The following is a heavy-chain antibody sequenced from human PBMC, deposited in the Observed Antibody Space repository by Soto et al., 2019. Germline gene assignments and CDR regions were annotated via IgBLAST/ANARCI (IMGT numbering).Heavy chain of an antibody. CDR1: GFMFSGYS. V-gene: IGHV3-23*01. CDR3: AKNGIFGLMIRNYYFGS. Sequence: EVRLLESGGGLAQPGGSLRLSCAGSGFMFSGYSMSWVRQAPGKGLEWVAVSSGSGLSTYYAASVKGRFTISRDNYKSTVYLQMNSLRAEDTAVYYCAKNGIFGLMIRNYYFGSWGPGTMVTVSP. J-gene: IGHJ4*02. CDR2: SSGSGLST. D-gene: IGHD3-3*01.